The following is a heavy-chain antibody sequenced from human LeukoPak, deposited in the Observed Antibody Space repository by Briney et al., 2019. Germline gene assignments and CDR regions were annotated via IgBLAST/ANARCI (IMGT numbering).Heavy chain of an antibody. CDR2: IRQDGGEK. Sequence: VGSLRLSGAASGFTFSSYSMNWVRQAPGKGLEWVANIRQDGGEKNHVDSVEGRFTISRDNAKNSLYLQMNSLRAEDTAVYYCAISDSRGRYDPWGQGTLVIVSS. CDR3: AISDSRGRYDP. J-gene: IGHJ5*02. D-gene: IGHD2/OR15-2a*01. V-gene: IGHV3-7*01. CDR1: GFTFSSYS.